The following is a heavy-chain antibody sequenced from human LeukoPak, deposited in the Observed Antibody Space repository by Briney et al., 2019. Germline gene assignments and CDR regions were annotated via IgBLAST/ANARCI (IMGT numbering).Heavy chain of an antibody. D-gene: IGHD3-16*01. CDR1: GFALSNYW. CDR2: INEPGTWP. Sequence: PGESLTLSCAASGFALSNYWVHWVRQAPGEGLVWVSRINEPGTWPTYEDSVRGRFTISRDNAKNTVSLHMKNLRAEDTAVYYCVRCFSGSREYWGQGTLVTVSS. CDR3: VRCFSGSREY. V-gene: IGHV3-74*03. J-gene: IGHJ4*02.